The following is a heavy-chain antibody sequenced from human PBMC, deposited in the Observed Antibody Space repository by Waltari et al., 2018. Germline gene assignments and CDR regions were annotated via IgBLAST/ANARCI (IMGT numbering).Heavy chain of an antibody. CDR1: GFTFSSYN. CDR3: ATGGWGFYLDH. V-gene: IGHV3-21*01. CDR2: ISSTGTYT. Sequence: EVQLVASGGGLVKPGGSLRPSCAASGFTFSSYNMNWVRQAPGKGLEWVSSISSTGTYTHYADSVKGRFTISRDNAKNSLYLQMNSLRDEDTAVYYCATGGWGFYLDHWGLGTLVSFSS. J-gene: IGHJ4*02. D-gene: IGHD7-27*01.